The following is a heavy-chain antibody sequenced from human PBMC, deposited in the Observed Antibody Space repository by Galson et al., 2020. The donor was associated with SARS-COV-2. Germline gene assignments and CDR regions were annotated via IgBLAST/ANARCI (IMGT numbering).Heavy chain of an antibody. D-gene: IGHD3-10*01. CDR1: GYTFNNYG. J-gene: IGHJ6*02. Sequence: ASVKVPCMASGYTFNNYGISWLRQAPGQELEWMGWISAYNCNTNYAQKLQGRVTMTTDKSTSTAYVELRSLRSDDTAVDYCAGGYGSGRIIDCSYFGVVVWGLGTTVTVSS. CDR3: AGGYGSGRIIDCSYFGVVV. CDR2: ISAYNCNT. V-gene: IGHV1-18*01.